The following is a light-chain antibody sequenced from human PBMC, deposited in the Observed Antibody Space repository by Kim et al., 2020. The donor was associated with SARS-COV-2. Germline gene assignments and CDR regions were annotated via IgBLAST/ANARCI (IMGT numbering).Light chain of an antibody. V-gene: IGKV3-11*01. CDR2: DAS. J-gene: IGKJ4*01. CDR3: QQRSNWPLT. CDR1: QSVSSY. Sequence: WCPGESAALSCRASQSVSSYLAWYQQKPGQAPRLLIYDASNRATGIPARFSGSGSGTDFTLTISSLEPEDFAVYYCQQRSNWPLTFGGGTKVEIK.